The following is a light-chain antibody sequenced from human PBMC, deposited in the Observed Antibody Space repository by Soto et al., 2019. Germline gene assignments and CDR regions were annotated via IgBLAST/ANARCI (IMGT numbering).Light chain of an antibody. CDR3: QQYNTWLWT. CDR1: QSINAH. V-gene: IGKV3-15*01. J-gene: IGKJ1*01. Sequence: EVVMTQSPATLSVSPGERVTLSCRASQSINAHLAWYQQKPGQAPRLLIHVASTRATGIPARFSGSGYGTDFILSIRGLQSEDFAVYYCQQYNTWLWTFGQGTKVEIQ. CDR2: VAS.